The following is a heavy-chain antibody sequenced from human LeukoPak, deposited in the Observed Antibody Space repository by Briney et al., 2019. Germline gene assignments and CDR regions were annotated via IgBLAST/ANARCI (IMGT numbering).Heavy chain of an antibody. V-gene: IGHV1-2*04. J-gene: IGHJ6*02. CDR3: ARGEGYGGIYGMDV. CDR1: GYTFTGYY. Sequence: GASVKVSCKASGYTFTGYYMHWVRQAPEQGLEWMGWINPNSGGTNYAQKFQGWVTMTRDTSISTAYMELSRLRSDDTAVYYCARGEGYGGIYGMDVWGQGTTVTVSS. D-gene: IGHD4-23*01. CDR2: INPNSGGT.